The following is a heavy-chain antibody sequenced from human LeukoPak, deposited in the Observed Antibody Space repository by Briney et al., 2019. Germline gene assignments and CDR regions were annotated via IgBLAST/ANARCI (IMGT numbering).Heavy chain of an antibody. CDR1: GFTFSNYG. CDR2: IRYDGSNE. CDR3: APNRYSSCKIGPDY. D-gene: IGHD6-6*01. J-gene: IGHJ4*02. V-gene: IGHV3-30*02. Sequence: PGGSLRLSCAASGFTFSNYGMHWVRQAPGKGLEGVAFIRYDGSNEYYAESVKGRFTISRDNSKNTLYLQMNSLRAEDTAVYYCAPNRYSSCKIGPDYWGQGTLVTVSS.